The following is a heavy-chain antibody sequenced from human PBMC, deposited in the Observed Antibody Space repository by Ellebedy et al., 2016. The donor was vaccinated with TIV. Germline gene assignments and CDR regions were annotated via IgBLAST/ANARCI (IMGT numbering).Heavy chain of an antibody. D-gene: IGHD5-12*01. Sequence: GGSLRLSXAASGFTFSSYGMHWVRQAPGKGLEWVAVMSYDGSNKYYADSVKGRFTISRDNSKNTLYLQINSLRAEDTAAYYCAKDGSSGWLRLSYYFDYWGQGTLVTVSS. CDR1: GFTFSSYG. V-gene: IGHV3-30*18. CDR3: AKDGSSGWLRLSYYFDY. J-gene: IGHJ4*02. CDR2: MSYDGSNK.